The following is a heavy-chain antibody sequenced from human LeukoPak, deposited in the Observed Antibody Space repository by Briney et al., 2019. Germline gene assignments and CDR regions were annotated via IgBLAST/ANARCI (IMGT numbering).Heavy chain of an antibody. CDR3: ARDLESYYDSSGYYGQSSWFDP. CDR2: ISYFGST. D-gene: IGHD3-22*01. J-gene: IGHJ5*02. V-gene: IGHV4-39*02. CDR1: GGSISSSTYY. Sequence: SETLSLTCTVSGGSISSSTYYWGWIRQPPGKGLEWIGSISYFGSTYYNPSLKSRVTISVDASKNHFSLKLSSVTAADTAVYYCARDLESYYDSSGYYGQSSWFDPWGQGTLVTVSS.